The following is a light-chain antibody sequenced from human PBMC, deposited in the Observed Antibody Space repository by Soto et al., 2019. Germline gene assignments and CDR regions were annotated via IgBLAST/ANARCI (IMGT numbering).Light chain of an antibody. V-gene: IGKV1D-12*01. Sequence: DIQMTQSPSSVSASVGDRVTITCRASQAISIWLAWYQQKPGIAPKLLIYPTSSLQSGVPSRFSGSGSGTDFTLTINGLQPEDFATYYCQQAHSFPFTFGPGTKVDIK. CDR2: PTS. CDR1: QAISIW. CDR3: QQAHSFPFT. J-gene: IGKJ3*01.